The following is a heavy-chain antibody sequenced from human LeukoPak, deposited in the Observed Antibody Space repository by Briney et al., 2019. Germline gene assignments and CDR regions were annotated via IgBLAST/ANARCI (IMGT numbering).Heavy chain of an antibody. Sequence: PSETLSLTCTVSGGSISSYYWSWIRQPPGKGLEWIGDIYYSGSTNYNPSLKSRVTISVDTSKNQFSLKLSSVAAADTAVYYCARHRGRSWYLVRFVPWGQGTLVTVSS. CDR1: GGSISSYY. V-gene: IGHV4-59*08. CDR2: IYYSGST. J-gene: IGHJ5*02. D-gene: IGHD6-13*01. CDR3: ARHRGRSWYLVRFVP.